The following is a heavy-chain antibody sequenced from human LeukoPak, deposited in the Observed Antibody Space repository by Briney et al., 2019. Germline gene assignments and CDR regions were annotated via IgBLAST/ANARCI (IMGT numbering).Heavy chain of an antibody. V-gene: IGHV4-34*01. Sequence: SETLSLTCAVYGGSFSGYYWGWIRQPPGKGLEWIGEINHSGSTNYNPSLKSRVTISVDTSKNQFSLKLSSVTAADTAVYYCARVNSSSDYWGQGTLVTVSS. CDR2: INHSGST. CDR3: ARVNSSSDY. CDR1: GGSFSGYY. D-gene: IGHD6-6*01. J-gene: IGHJ4*02.